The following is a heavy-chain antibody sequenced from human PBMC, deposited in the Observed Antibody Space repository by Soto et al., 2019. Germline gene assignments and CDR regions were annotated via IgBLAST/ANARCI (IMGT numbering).Heavy chain of an antibody. CDR3: ARQRTSVVTQAYFDV. Sequence: PSETLSLTCTVTGDSISSRSYYWGWIRQPPGKGLEWIGSIYYSGSTYNNPSLRSRVSMSIDTSKDQFSLKLKSVTAADTALYFCARQRTSVVTQAYFDVWGQGSRVTSPQ. CDR1: GDSISSRSYY. D-gene: IGHD2-21*02. CDR2: IYYSGST. J-gene: IGHJ4*02. V-gene: IGHV4-39*01.